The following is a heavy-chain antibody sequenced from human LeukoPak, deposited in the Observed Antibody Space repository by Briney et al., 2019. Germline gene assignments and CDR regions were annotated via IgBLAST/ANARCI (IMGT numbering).Heavy chain of an antibody. Sequence: GESLKISCKGSGYSFTSYWISWVRQMPGRGLEWMGRIDPSDSYTNYSPSLQGHVTISADKSISTAYLQWSSLKASDTAMYYCARIGLVAADPFDYWGQGTLVTVSS. CDR2: IDPSDSYT. D-gene: IGHD6-13*01. J-gene: IGHJ4*02. V-gene: IGHV5-10-1*01. CDR3: ARIGLVAADPFDY. CDR1: GYSFTSYW.